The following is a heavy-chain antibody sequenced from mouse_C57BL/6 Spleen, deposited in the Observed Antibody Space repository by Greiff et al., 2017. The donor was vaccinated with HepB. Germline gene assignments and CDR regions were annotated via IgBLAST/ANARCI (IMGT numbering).Heavy chain of an antibody. CDR1: GFNIKNTY. D-gene: IGHD2-4*01. Sequence: VQLQQSVAELVRPGASVKLSCTASGFNIKNTYVHWVKQRPEQGLEWIGRIDPANGNTKYAPKFQGKATITADTSSNTAYLQLSSLTSEDTAIYYCARPFDYDEGDGGYWGQGTTLTVSS. V-gene: IGHV14-3*01. J-gene: IGHJ2*01. CDR3: ARPFDYDEGDGGY. CDR2: IDPANGNT.